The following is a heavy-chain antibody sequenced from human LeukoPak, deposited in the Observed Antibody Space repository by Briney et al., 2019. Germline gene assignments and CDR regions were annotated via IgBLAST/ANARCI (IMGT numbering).Heavy chain of an antibody. Sequence: PGGSLRLSCAASGFTFSSYGMHWVRQAPGKGLEWVAVISYDGSNKYYADSVKGRFTISRDNSKNTLYLQMSSLRAEDTAVYYCAKDGLTYCSGGSCYPADYWGQGTLVTVSS. CDR1: GFTFSSYG. D-gene: IGHD2-15*01. J-gene: IGHJ4*02. CDR2: ISYDGSNK. V-gene: IGHV3-30*18. CDR3: AKDGLTYCSGGSCYPADY.